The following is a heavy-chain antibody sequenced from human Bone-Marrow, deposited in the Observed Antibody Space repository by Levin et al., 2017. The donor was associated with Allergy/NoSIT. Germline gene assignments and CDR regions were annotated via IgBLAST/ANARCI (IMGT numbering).Heavy chain of an antibody. D-gene: IGHD3-16*01. V-gene: IGHV1-2*02. Sequence: ASVKVSCKASGYTFTGHFMHWVRQAPGQGLEWMGWINPKSGGTHFAPKFLGRVTLTRDTSISTVYMELTKVKSNDTVLYFCAREGNLGLADNLDFWGQGTLVTVSS. CDR2: INPKSGGT. CDR1: GYTFTGHF. J-gene: IGHJ4*02. CDR3: AREGNLGLADNLDF.